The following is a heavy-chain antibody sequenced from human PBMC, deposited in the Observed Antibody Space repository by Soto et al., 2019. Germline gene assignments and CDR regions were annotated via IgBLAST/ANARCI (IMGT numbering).Heavy chain of an antibody. J-gene: IGHJ6*02. D-gene: IGHD1-7*01. CDR2: INAGNGNT. CDR1: GYTFTNYA. V-gene: IGHV1-3*01. CDR3: ARYYNWNSYYYYGMDV. Sequence: GASVKVSCKASGYTFTNYAVHWVRQAPGQRLEWMGWINAGNGNTKYSQKFQGRVTITRDTSASTAYMELSSLRSEDTAVYYCARYYNWNSYYYYGMDVWGQGTTVTVSS.